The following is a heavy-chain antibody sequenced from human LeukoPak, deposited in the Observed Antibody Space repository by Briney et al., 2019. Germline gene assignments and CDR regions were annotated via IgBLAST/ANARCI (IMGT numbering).Heavy chain of an antibody. Sequence: GGSLRLSCAASGFTFSGYAMAWVRQAPGKGLEWVSAISGSGESTYYADSVRGRFTTSRDNSKNTVDLQMNSLRAEDTAVYYCARRRLGAVDYWGQGTLVTVSS. CDR2: ISGSGEST. CDR3: ARRRLGAVDY. D-gene: IGHD1-26*01. CDR1: GFTFSGYA. V-gene: IGHV3-23*01. J-gene: IGHJ4*02.